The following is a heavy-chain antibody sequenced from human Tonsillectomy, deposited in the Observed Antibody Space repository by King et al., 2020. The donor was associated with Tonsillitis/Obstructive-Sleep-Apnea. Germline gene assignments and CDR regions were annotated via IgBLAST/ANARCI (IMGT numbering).Heavy chain of an antibody. CDR1: GFTFSSYW. V-gene: IGHV3-74*01. Sequence: VQLVESGGGLVQPGGSLRLSCAASGFTFSSYWMHWVRQAPGKGLVWVSRINSDGSSTSYADSVKGRFTISRDNAKNTLYLQMNSLRAEDTAVYYCARRGYWIVGVPAANTKGQDAFDIWGQGTMVTVSS. CDR3: ARRGYWIVGVPAANTKGQDAFDI. CDR2: INSDGSST. D-gene: IGHD2-2*01. J-gene: IGHJ3*02.